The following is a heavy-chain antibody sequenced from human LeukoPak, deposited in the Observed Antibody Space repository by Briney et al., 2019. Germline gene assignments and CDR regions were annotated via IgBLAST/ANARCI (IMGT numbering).Heavy chain of an antibody. CDR3: ARDYDYGFDY. CDR1: GFTFDENA. D-gene: IGHD4/OR15-4a*01. CDR2: ISWNSGSI. Sequence: GGSLRLSCAASGFTFDENAMHWVRQAPGKGLEWVSGISWNSGSIGYADSVKGRFTISRDNAKNSLYLQMNSLRAEDTAVYYCARDYDYGFDYWGQGTLVTVSS. V-gene: IGHV3-9*01. J-gene: IGHJ4*02.